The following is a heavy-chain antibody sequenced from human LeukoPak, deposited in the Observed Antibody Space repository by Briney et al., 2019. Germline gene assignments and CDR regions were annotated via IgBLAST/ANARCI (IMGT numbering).Heavy chain of an antibody. CDR1: GGSINNYY. V-gene: IGHV4-4*07. J-gene: IGHJ3*02. CDR2: IYSRGST. D-gene: IGHD2-15*01. CDR3: ARGRYCSADLCSGGDAFDI. Sequence: AETLSLTCTVAGGSINNYYWSWLRQPAGKGLEWVGRIYSRGSTNYSPSFKSRVTISVDTSKNQFSLKLSSVTAADTAVYYCARGRYCSADLCSGGDAFDIWGQGTTVSVSS.